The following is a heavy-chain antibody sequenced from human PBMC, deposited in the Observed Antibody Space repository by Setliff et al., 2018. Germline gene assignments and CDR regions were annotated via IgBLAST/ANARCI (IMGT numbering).Heavy chain of an antibody. CDR2: INSDGSNT. CDR1: GFTFSSYW. V-gene: IGHV3-74*01. J-gene: IGHJ3*02. CDR3: ARDRRPFNWGGNDAFDI. Sequence: GGSLRLSCAASGFTFSSYWMHWVRQAPGKGLVWVSRINSDGSNTNYADSVKGRFTISRDNAKKSLYLQMNSLRAEDTAVYYCARDRRPFNWGGNDAFDIWGQGAMVTVSS. D-gene: IGHD7-27*01.